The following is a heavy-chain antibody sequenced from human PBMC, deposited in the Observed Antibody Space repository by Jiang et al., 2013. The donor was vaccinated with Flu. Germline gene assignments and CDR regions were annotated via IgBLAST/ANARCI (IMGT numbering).Heavy chain of an antibody. CDR3: ATGVNLGRSTFHF. CDR1: GGSISNSA. CDR2: IIPLLDRT. J-gene: IGHJ3*01. Sequence: SGAEVKEPGSSVKVSCQASGGSISNSAVSWVRQAPGQGLEWMGMIIPLLDRTNYAQKFQDRVTITADKSTNTAYLDVASLQSDDTAVYFCATGVNLGRSTFHFWGHGTTVIVSS. D-gene: IGHD3-10*01. V-gene: IGHV1-69*04.